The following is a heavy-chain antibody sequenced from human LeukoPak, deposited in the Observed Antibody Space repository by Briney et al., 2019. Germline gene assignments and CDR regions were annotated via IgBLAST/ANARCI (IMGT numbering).Heavy chain of an antibody. D-gene: IGHD6-19*01. Sequence: SETLSLTCAVSGYSISSGYYWGWIRQPPGRGLEWIGSICHSGSTYYNPSLKSRVTISVDTSKNQFSLKLSSVTAADTAVYYCARNVASGQWLVPYYFDYWGQGTLVTVSS. CDR3: ARNVASGQWLVPYYFDY. CDR2: ICHSGST. J-gene: IGHJ4*02. CDR1: GYSISSGYY. V-gene: IGHV4-38-2*01.